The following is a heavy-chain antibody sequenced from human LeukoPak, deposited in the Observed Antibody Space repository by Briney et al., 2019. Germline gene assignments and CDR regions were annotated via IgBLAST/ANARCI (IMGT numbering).Heavy chain of an antibody. D-gene: IGHD4-17*01. CDR1: GGSLSSGDSS. Sequence: SQTLSLTCAVSGGSLSSGDSSWSWIRQPPGKGLAWIGYIYHSGSTSYSPSLKSRVTISIDRSKNQFSLKLPSVTAADTAVYFCARDNDYGDSPPGWFDPWGQGTLVTVSS. J-gene: IGHJ5*02. CDR2: IYHSGST. CDR3: ARDNDYGDSPPGWFDP. V-gene: IGHV4-30-2*01.